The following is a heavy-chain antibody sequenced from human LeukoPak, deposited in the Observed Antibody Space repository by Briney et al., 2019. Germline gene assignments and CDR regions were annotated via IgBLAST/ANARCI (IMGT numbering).Heavy chain of an antibody. Sequence: PGRSLRLSCAASGFTFSSYAMHWVRQAPGKGLEWVAVISYDGSNKYYADSVKGRFTISRDNSKNTLYLQMNSLRAEDTAVYYCAGGCSSTSCTNYYYYYGMDVWGQGTTVTVSS. J-gene: IGHJ6*02. D-gene: IGHD2-2*01. V-gene: IGHV3-30*04. CDR2: ISYDGSNK. CDR3: AGGCSSTSCTNYYYYYGMDV. CDR1: GFTFSSYA.